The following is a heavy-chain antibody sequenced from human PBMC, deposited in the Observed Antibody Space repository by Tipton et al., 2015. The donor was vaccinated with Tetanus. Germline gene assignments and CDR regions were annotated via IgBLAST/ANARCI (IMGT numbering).Heavy chain of an antibody. CDR3: ARVVRDYYYGMDV. CDR2: IKQDGSDK. J-gene: IGHJ6*02. Sequence: SLRLSCAASGFTFSNYWMSWVRQAPGRGLEWVASIKQDGSDKNYVDSVKGRITISRDNAKNSLYLQMSSPRAEDTAVYYCARVVRDYYYGMDVWGQGTTVTVSS. CDR1: GFTFSNYW. V-gene: IGHV3-7*04. D-gene: IGHD3-10*01.